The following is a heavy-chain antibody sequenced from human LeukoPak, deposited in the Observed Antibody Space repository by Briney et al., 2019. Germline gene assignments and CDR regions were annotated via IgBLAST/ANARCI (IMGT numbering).Heavy chain of an antibody. V-gene: IGHV4-30-4*08. CDR3: ARGGSSTSCYLDY. J-gene: IGHJ4*02. D-gene: IGHD2-2*01. CDR1: GGSISSGDYY. CDR2: IYYSGST. Sequence: SQTLSPTCTVSGGSISSGDYYWSWIRQPPGKGLEWIGYIYYSGSTYYNPSLKSRVTISVDTSKNQFSLKLSSVTAADTAVYYCARGGSSTSCYLDYWGQGTLVTVSS.